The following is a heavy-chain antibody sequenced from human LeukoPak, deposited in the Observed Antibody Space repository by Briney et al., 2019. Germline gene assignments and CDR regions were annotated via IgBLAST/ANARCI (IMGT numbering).Heavy chain of an antibody. V-gene: IGHV4-30-4*08. J-gene: IGHJ3*02. D-gene: IGHD3-16*02. Sequence: PQTLSLTCTVSGGSISSGDYYWSWIRPPPGKGLEWLGYIYYSGSTYYNPSLKSRVTISVDTSKIQFSLKLSSVTAADTAVYYCARPYAVIGDAFDIWGQGTMVTVSS. CDR2: IYYSGST. CDR3: ARPYAVIGDAFDI. CDR1: GGSISSGDYY.